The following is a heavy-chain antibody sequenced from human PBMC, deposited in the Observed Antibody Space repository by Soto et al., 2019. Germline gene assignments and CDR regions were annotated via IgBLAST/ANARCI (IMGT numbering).Heavy chain of an antibody. CDR2: IGHGGGT. CDR3: ARHGGYYFDY. D-gene: IGHD3-16*01. CDR1: GGSFSGYY. V-gene: IGHV4-34*01. Sequence: QVQLQQWGAGLLKPSETLSVTCAVYGGSFSGYYWSWIRQPPGKGLEWIGEIGHGGGTIYNPSLATRVTISEDSSNNQFSLQVNSVTAADTAVYYCARHGGYYFDYWGQGAPVTVSS. J-gene: IGHJ4*02.